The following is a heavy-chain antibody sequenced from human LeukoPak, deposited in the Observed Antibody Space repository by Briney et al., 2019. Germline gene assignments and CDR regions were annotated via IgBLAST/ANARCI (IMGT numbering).Heavy chain of an antibody. Sequence: PGGSLRLSCAASGFTFSTYLMSWVRQAPGMGLEWVANIKEDGSEKYYGDSVKGRFTISRDNAKNSLYLQMNSLRAEDTAVYYCARDSSGYQWGQGTLVTVSS. CDR2: IKEDGSEK. J-gene: IGHJ4*02. D-gene: IGHD3-22*01. CDR3: ARDSSGYQ. V-gene: IGHV3-7*01. CDR1: GFTFSTYL.